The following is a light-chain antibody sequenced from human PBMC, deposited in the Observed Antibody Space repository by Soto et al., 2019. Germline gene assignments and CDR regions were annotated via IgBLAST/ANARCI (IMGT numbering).Light chain of an antibody. CDR2: AAS. CDR3: KQYKEWPPLT. V-gene: IGKV3-15*01. CDR1: QSVSNY. J-gene: IGKJ4*01. Sequence: EIRMTQSPATLSVSPGDTVTLFCRASQSVSNYLAWYHQKSGQPPRLLIHAASDRAPGIPVRFSGSGSGTDFSLTISSLQPEDVGVYYCKQYKEWPPLTFGGGPRWTSN.